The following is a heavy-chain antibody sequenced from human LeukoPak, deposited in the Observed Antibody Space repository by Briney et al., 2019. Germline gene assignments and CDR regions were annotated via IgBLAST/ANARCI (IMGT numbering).Heavy chain of an antibody. Sequence: GGSLRLSCAASGFTFSSYWMSWVRQAPGKGLQWVANINQDGSQKYYVDSVEGRFTISRDNTKNSLYLQMNSLRDEDTAVYYCAKYGEWELGGAFDYWGQGTLVTVSS. CDR1: GFTFSSYW. J-gene: IGHJ4*02. V-gene: IGHV3-7*03. CDR3: AKYGEWELGGAFDY. D-gene: IGHD1-26*01. CDR2: INQDGSQK.